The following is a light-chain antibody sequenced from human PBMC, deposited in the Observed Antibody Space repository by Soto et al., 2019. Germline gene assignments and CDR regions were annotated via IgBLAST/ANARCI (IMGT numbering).Light chain of an antibody. V-gene: IGKV3-15*01. CDR2: GAC. J-gene: IGKJ1*01. CDR1: QSFSNN. CDR3: QQYNDWWT. Sequence: EIVMTQSPATLSVSPGESATLSCRASQSFSNNLTCYQHKPGQPPRLLIYGACTRATGVPGRFSGSGSGTEFTLTISSLQSEDFAVYYCQQYNDWWTFGQGTKVDI.